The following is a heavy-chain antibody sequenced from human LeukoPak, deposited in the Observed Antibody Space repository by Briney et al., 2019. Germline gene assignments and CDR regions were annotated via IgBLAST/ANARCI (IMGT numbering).Heavy chain of an antibody. CDR2: IIPIFGTA. Sequence: EASVKVSCKASGGTFSSDAISWVRQAPGQGLEWMGRIIPIFGTANYAQKFQGRVTITTDKSTSTAYMELSSLRSEDTAVYYCARDSYYYGSGSYYNASFQHWGQGTLVTVSS. J-gene: IGHJ1*01. CDR1: GGTFSSDA. CDR3: ARDSYYYGSGSYYNASFQH. D-gene: IGHD3-10*01. V-gene: IGHV1-69*05.